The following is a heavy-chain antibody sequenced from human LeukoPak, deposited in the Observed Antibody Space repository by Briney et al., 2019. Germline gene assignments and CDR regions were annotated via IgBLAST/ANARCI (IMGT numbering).Heavy chain of an antibody. CDR1: GFAFSSCS. CDR3: ARGNRGLSPDY. J-gene: IGHJ4*02. D-gene: IGHD1-14*01. V-gene: IGHV3-48*02. Sequence: GGSLRLSCAASGFAFSSCSMNWVRQAPGKGLEWVSYIGTSSSPKYYADSAKGRFTISRDNDKNSIYLQMDSLRDEDTAVYYCARGNRGLSPDYWGQGTLVTVSS. CDR2: IGTSSSPK.